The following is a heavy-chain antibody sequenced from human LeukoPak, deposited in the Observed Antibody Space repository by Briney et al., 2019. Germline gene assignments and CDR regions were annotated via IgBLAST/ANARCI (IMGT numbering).Heavy chain of an antibody. CDR3: ARFDDNGSVSYYYYYMDV. CDR1: GGSFSGYY. V-gene: IGHV4-34*01. Sequence: SETPSLTCAVYGGSFSGYYWSWIRQPPGKGLEWIGEINHSGSTNYNPSLKSRVTISVDTSKNQFSLKLSSVTAADTAVYYCARFDDNGSVSYYYYYMDVWGKGTTVTVSS. CDR2: INHSGST. D-gene: IGHD3-16*01. J-gene: IGHJ6*03.